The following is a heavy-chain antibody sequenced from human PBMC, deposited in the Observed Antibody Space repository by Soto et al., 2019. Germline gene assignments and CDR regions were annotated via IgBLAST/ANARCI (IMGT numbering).Heavy chain of an antibody. CDR2: IHYSGST. CDR1: NGSVCSCCYY. J-gene: IGHJ5*02. V-gene: IGHV4-61*01. CDR3: ARVHQYSYGYVSWFDP. D-gene: IGHD5-18*01. Sequence: PSQPLSDTCSVGNGSVCSCCYYWSRKRQTPGKGLEWIGNIHYSGSTNYNPSLKSRVTISVDTSKNQFSLKLSSVPAADTAVYYCARVHQYSYGYVSWFDPWRQGTPVTVSS.